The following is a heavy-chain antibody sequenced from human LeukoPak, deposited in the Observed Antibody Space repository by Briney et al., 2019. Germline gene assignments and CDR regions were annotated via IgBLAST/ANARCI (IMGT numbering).Heavy chain of an antibody. Sequence: ASVKVSCKASGYTFTSYGISWVRQAPGQGLEWMGWISAYNGNTNYAQKLQGRVTMTTDTSTSTAYMELRSLRSDDTAVYYCARDVADDYLTPYNWFDPWGQGTLVTVSS. CDR3: ARDVADDYLTPYNWFDP. CDR1: GYTFTSYG. CDR2: ISAYNGNT. J-gene: IGHJ5*02. D-gene: IGHD4-11*01. V-gene: IGHV1-18*01.